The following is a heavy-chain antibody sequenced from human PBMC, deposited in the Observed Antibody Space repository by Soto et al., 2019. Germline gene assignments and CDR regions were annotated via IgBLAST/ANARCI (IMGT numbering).Heavy chain of an antibody. CDR2: IVVGSGNT. CDR1: GFTFTSSA. Sequence: SVKVSCKASGFTFTSSAVQWVRQARGQRLEWIGWIVVGSGNTNYAQKFQERVTITRDMSTSTAYMELSSLRSEDTAVYYCAADLTYYYDSSGYYSARPLFDYWGQGTLVTVSS. CDR3: AADLTYYYDSSGYYSARPLFDY. D-gene: IGHD3-22*01. J-gene: IGHJ4*02. V-gene: IGHV1-58*01.